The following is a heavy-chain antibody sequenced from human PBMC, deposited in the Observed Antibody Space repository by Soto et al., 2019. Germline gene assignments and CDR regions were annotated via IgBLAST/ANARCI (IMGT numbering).Heavy chain of an antibody. V-gene: IGHV1-18*01. J-gene: IGHJ3*02. CDR1: GYTFTSYG. D-gene: IGHD2-8*01. CDR3: ARAPIVLMVYDDAFDI. CDR2: ISAYNGNT. Sequence: ASVKVSCKASGYTFTSYGISWVRQAPGQGLEWMGWISAYNGNTNYAQKLQGRVTMTTDTSTSTAYMELRSLRSDDTAVYYCARAPIVLMVYDDAFDIWGQGTMVTVSS.